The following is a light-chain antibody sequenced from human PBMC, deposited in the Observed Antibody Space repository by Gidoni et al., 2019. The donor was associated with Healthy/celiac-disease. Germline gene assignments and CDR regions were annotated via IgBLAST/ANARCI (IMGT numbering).Light chain of an antibody. J-gene: IGLJ2*01. CDR3: CSYAGSYVV. CDR1: SSAVGGYNE. Sequence: QSALTQPRAVSGSPGQSVTISCTRPSSAVGGYNEVSWYQQHPGKAPKRMIYDVSKRPSGVPDRFAGSKSGNTASLTISGRQAEDEADYYCCSYAGSYVVFGGGTKLTVL. CDR2: DVS. V-gene: IGLV2-11*01.